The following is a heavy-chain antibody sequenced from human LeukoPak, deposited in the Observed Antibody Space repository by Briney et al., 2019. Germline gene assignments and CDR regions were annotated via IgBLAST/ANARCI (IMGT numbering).Heavy chain of an antibody. J-gene: IGHJ4*02. CDR1: GFTFSSYA. D-gene: IGHD3-10*01. Sequence: GGSLRLSCAASGFTFSSYAMSWVRQAPGKGREWVSAISGSGGSTYYADSVKGRFTISRDNSRNTLYLQMNSLRAEDTAVYYCPKDRNVRGVIIYYFDYWGQGTLVTVSS. CDR2: ISGSGGST. CDR3: PKDRNVRGVIIYYFDY. V-gene: IGHV3-23*01.